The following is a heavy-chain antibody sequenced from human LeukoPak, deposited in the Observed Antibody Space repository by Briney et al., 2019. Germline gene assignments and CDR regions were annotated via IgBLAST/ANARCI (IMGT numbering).Heavy chain of an antibody. CDR2: IYSGGST. CDR1: GFTVSSNY. J-gene: IGHJ4*02. D-gene: IGHD3-10*01. CDR3: ARGMLRGPFPDDY. Sequence: PGGSLRLSCAASGFTVSSNYMSWVRQAPGKGLEWVSVIYSGGSTYYADSVKGRFTISRDNTKNTLYLQMNSLRADDTAVYYCARGMLRGPFPDDYWGQGTLVTVSS. V-gene: IGHV3-53*01.